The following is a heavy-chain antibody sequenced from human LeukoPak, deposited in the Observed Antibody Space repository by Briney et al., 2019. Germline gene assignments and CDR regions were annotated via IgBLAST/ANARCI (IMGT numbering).Heavy chain of an antibody. V-gene: IGHV3-23*01. J-gene: IGHJ4*02. CDR1: AFTFATYA. CDR2: ISGSGGST. D-gene: IGHD3-22*01. Sequence: GGFLRLSCAASAFTFATYAMSWVRQAPGKGLEWVSSISGSGGSTHYADSVRGRFTISRDNSKSTLYLQMNSLRAEDTAIYYCAKMPAYYYDSSGYAFHFDYWGQGTLVTVSS. CDR3: AKMPAYYYDSSGYAFHFDY.